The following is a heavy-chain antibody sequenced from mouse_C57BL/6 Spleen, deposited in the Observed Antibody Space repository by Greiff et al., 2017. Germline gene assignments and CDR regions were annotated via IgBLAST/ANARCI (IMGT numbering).Heavy chain of an antibody. V-gene: IGHV3-6*01. Sequence: VQLQQSGPGLVKPSQSLSLTCSVTGYSITSGYYWNWIRQFPGNKLEWMGYISYDGSNNYNPSLKNRISITRDTSKNQFFLKLNSVTTEDTATYYCARELTGYWYFDVWGTGTTVTVSS. CDR2: ISYDGSN. J-gene: IGHJ1*03. CDR3: ARELTGYWYFDV. CDR1: GYSITSGYY. D-gene: IGHD4-1*01.